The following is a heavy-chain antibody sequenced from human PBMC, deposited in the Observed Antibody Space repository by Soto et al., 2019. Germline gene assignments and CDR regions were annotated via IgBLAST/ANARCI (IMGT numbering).Heavy chain of an antibody. CDR1: GFTFSSYG. J-gene: IGHJ4*02. CDR2: ISYDGSNK. CDR3: AKDLGYSSSSFFNYFDY. Sequence: GGSLRLSCAASGFTFSSYGMHWVRQAPGKGLEWVAVISYDGSNKYYADSVKGRFTISRDNSKNTLYLQMNSLGAEDTAVYYCAKDLGYSSSSFFNYFDYWGQGTLVTVSS. D-gene: IGHD6-6*01. V-gene: IGHV3-30*18.